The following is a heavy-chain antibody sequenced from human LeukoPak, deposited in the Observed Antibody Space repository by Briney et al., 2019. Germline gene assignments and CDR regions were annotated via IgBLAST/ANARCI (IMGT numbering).Heavy chain of an antibody. V-gene: IGHV1-8*01. D-gene: IGHD2/OR15-2a*01. CDR3: ARGLSLDS. CDR2: MNPNSGNT. J-gene: IGHJ4*02. Sequence: GASVNVSCKASGYTLTSPDINSVRQATGQGLEWMGWMNPNSGNTGYAQKFQGRVPMTRDTSISTAYMELSSLRSEDTAVYYCARGLSLDSWGQGTLVTVSS. CDR1: GYTLTSPD.